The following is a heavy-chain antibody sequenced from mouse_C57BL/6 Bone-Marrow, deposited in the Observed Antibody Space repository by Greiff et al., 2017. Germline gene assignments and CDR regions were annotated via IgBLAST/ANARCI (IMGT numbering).Heavy chain of an antibody. CDR2: IYPRDGST. Sequence: QVQLKESGPELVKPGASVKLSCKASGYTFTSYDINWVKQRPGQGLEWIGWIYPRDGSTKYNEKFKGKATLTVDTSSSTAYMELHSLTSEDSAVYFCARWGYYGYYYAMDDWGQGTSVTVSS. J-gene: IGHJ4*01. V-gene: IGHV1-85*01. CDR1: GYTFTSYD. CDR3: ARWGYYGYYYAMDD. D-gene: IGHD1-1*01.